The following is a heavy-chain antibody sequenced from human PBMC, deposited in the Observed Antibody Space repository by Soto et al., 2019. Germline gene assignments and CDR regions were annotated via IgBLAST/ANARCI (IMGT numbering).Heavy chain of an antibody. D-gene: IGHD6-13*01. J-gene: IGHJ4*02. V-gene: IGHV3-23*01. CDR2: ISGIGGST. CDR3: ARGSPGYISSWYYFDY. CDR1: GFTFTDYA. Sequence: GSLRLSCAASGFTFTDYALSWVLQAPGKGLEWVATISGIGGSTYLADSVKGRLSISRDNSKNTVSLLMNSLRAEDTAVYFCARGSPGYISSWYYFDYWGRGTLVTVSS.